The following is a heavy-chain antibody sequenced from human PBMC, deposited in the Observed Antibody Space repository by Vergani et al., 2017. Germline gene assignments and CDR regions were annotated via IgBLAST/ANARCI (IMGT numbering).Heavy chain of an antibody. J-gene: IGHJ4*02. D-gene: IGHD6-19*01. CDR3: AGEQWLPIDYFDY. CDR1: GYTFTSYC. CDR2: ISAYNGNT. Sequence: QVQLVQSGAEVKQPGASVKVSCNASGYTFTSYCISCVRQPPGQGLEWMGWISAYNGNTNYAQKLQGRATMTTDTSTSTAYMERRGLRSDDTAVYYCAGEQWLPIDYFDYWGRGTLVTVSS. V-gene: IGHV1-18*04.